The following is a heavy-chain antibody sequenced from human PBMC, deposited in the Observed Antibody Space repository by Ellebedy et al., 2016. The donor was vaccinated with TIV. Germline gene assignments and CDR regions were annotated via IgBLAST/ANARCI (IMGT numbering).Heavy chain of an antibody. Sequence: PGGSLRLSCAASGFTFSSYSMNWVRQAPGKGLEWVSYISSSSSTIYYADSVKGRFTISRDNAKNSLYLQMNSLRDEDTAVYYCARDGRIVVVPAAIRRAEDAFDIWGQGTMVTVSS. CDR1: GFTFSSYS. CDR3: ARDGRIVVVPAAIRRAEDAFDI. CDR2: ISSSSSTI. D-gene: IGHD2-2*01. V-gene: IGHV3-48*02. J-gene: IGHJ3*02.